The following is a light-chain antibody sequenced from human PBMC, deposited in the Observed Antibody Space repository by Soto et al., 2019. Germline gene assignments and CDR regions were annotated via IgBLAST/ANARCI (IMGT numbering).Light chain of an antibody. CDR1: QSIGSNY. CDR2: GAS. CDR3: QQHDTSLTWT. J-gene: IGKJ1*01. Sequence: EIVLTQSPATLSLSPGESATLSCRASQSIGSNYLAWYQQKPGQAPRLLIYGASKRATGIPDRFSGSGSGAEFTLTISRLEPEDFASYYCQQHDTSLTWTFGQGTKVEIK. V-gene: IGKV3-20*01.